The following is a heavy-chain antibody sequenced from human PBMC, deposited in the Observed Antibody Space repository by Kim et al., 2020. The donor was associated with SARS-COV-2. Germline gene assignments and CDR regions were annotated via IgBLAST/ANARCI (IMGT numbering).Heavy chain of an antibody. Sequence: YYADSVKGRFTISRDNSKNTLYLQMNSLRAEDTAVYYCARDSIAAAIMDVWGQGTTVTVSS. D-gene: IGHD6-13*01. V-gene: IGHV3-30*01. CDR3: ARDSIAAAIMDV. J-gene: IGHJ6*02.